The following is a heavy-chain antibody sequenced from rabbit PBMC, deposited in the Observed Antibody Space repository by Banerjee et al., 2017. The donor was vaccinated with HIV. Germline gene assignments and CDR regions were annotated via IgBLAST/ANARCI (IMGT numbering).Heavy chain of an antibody. V-gene: IGHV1S45*01. CDR1: GFTLSSYW. J-gene: IGHJ4*01. CDR3: ARSGGGGYLTL. D-gene: IGHD1-1*01. Sequence: QEQLVESGGGLVQPEGSLTLTCTASGFTLSSYWMCWVRQAPGKGLEWIACIDAGSSGSTYYASWAKGRFTISKTAATTVTLQMTSLTAADTATYFCARSGGGGYLTLWGPGTLVTVS. CDR2: IDAGSSGST.